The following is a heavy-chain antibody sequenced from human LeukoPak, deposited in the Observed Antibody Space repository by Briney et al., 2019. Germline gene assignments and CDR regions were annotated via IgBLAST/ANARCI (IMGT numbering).Heavy chain of an antibody. CDR2: IRYDGSNK. J-gene: IGHJ3*02. V-gene: IGHV3-30*02. CDR3: AKDVYYYGLLRGAFDI. CDR1: GFTFSSYG. Sequence: PGGSLRLSCAASGFTFSSYGMHWVRQAPGKGLEWVAFIRYDGSNKYYADSVKGRLTISRDNSKNTLYLQMNSLRAEDTAVYYCAKDVYYYGLLRGAFDIWGQGTMVTVSS. D-gene: IGHD3-10*01.